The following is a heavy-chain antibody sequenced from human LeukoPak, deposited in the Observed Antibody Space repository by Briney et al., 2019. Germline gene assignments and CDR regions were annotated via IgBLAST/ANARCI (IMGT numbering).Heavy chain of an antibody. J-gene: IGHJ5*02. Sequence: SETLSLTCTVSGGSISSSSYYWGWIRQPPGKGLEWIGSFYYSGSTYYNPSLKSRVTISVDTSKNQFSLKLSSVTAADTAVYYCARHAGYSSSWRVGNWFDPWGQGTLVTVSS. V-gene: IGHV4-39*01. CDR1: GGSISSSSYY. D-gene: IGHD6-13*01. CDR2: FYYSGST. CDR3: ARHAGYSSSWRVGNWFDP.